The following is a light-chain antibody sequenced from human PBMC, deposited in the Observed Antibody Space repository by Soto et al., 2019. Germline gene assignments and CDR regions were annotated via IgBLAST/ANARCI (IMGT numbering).Light chain of an antibody. J-gene: IGKJ3*01. V-gene: IGKV3-11*01. CDR3: QQRSTWPPFS. CDR1: QSSSSY. Sequence: EIALTKSLACLSMSPGVRATLSCRASQSSSSYLAWYQHKLGQPPRLLIYDASNRATGIPVRFSGSGSGTDFTLTISSLEPEDFAVYYCQQRSTWPPFSFGPGTKVDIK. CDR2: DAS.